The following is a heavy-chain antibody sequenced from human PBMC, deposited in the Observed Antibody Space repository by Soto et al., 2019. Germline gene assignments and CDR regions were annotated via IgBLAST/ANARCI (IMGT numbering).Heavy chain of an antibody. CDR1: GFTFSNAW. CDR2: IKSKTDGGTT. CDR3: TTEESYYDFWSGYYRGYGMDV. J-gene: IGHJ6*02. V-gene: IGHV3-15*07. Sequence: EVQLVESGGGLVKPGGSLRLSCAASGFTFSNAWMNWVRQAPGKGLEWVGRIKSKTDGGTTDYAAPVKGRFTISRDDSKNTLYLKMNSLKTEDTAVYYCTTEESYYDFWSGYYRGYGMDVWGQGTTVTVSS. D-gene: IGHD3-3*01.